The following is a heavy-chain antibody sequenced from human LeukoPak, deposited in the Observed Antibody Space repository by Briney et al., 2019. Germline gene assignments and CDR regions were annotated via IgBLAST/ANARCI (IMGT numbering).Heavy chain of an antibody. Sequence: PGGSLRLSCAASGFTFTTYGMSWVRQAPGKGLEWVSSISGSATSTYYADSVKGRFTISRDNAKNSLYLHMNSLRAEDTAVYYCARDYGGSSPFDYWGQGTLVTVSS. D-gene: IGHD4-23*01. CDR1: GFTFTTYG. J-gene: IGHJ4*02. V-gene: IGHV3-21*01. CDR2: ISGSATST. CDR3: ARDYGGSSPFDY.